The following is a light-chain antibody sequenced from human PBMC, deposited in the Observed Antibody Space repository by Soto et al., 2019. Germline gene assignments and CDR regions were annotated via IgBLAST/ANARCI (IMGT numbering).Light chain of an antibody. V-gene: IGKV3-20*01. J-gene: IGKJ4*01. Sequence: EIVLTQSPGTVSLSPGERATLSCRASQSVSSSYLAWYQQKPGQAPRLLIYGASSRATGNPDRFSGSGSGTDFTLTVSRLEPEDFAVYYWQQYSTSPPTFGGGTKVESK. CDR1: QSVSSSY. CDR2: GAS. CDR3: QQYSTSPPT.